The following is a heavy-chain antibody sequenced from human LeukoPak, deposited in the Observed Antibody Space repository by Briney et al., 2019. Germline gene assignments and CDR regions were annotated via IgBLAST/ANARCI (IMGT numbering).Heavy chain of an antibody. CDR2: ISAYNGNT. CDR3: ARDTGAYYYDSSGYYEC. Sequence: ASVKVSCKGSGYTFTSYGISWVRQAPGQGLEWMGWISAYNGNTNYAQKLQGRVTMTTDTSTSTAYMELRSLRSDDTAVYYCARDTGAYYYDSSGYYECWGQGTLVTVSS. V-gene: IGHV1-18*01. CDR1: GYTFTSYG. D-gene: IGHD3-22*01. J-gene: IGHJ4*02.